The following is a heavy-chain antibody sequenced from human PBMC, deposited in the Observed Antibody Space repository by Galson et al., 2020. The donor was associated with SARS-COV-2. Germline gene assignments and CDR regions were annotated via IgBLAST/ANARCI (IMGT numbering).Heavy chain of an antibody. V-gene: IGHV3-66*03. CDR3: ARDGTDSSAYYSGTIDC. CDR2: IYTSGSP. CDR1: GFTVSSNY. J-gene: IGHJ4*02. Sequence: GESLKISCAASGFTVSSNYMSWVRQAPGKGLEWVSVIYTSGSPYYADSVKGRFTLSRDNSKNTLYLQMNSLRPEDTAVYFCARDGTDSSAYYSGTIDCWGQGILVTVSA. D-gene: IGHD3-22*01.